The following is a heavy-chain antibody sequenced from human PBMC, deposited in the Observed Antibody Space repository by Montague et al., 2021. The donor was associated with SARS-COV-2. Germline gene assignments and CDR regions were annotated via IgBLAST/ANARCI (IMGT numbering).Heavy chain of an antibody. CDR3: TSGREGNYNVMDV. D-gene: IGHD1-1*01. J-gene: IGHJ6*02. CDR1: GDSVSSNSAT. Sequence: CAISGDSVSSNSATWNWVRQSPSRGLEWLGRTYYRSKWYNDYAVSVRGRVTINPDTSKNQFSLQLNSVTPEDTAIYYRTSGREGNYNVMDVWGQGTTVTVSS. V-gene: IGHV6-1*01. CDR2: TYYRSKWYN.